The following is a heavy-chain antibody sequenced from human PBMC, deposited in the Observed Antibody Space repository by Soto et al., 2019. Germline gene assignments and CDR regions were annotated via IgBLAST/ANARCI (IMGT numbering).Heavy chain of an antibody. CDR2: ISNDGSIK. CDR1: GFSFSTYG. CDR3: AKVVRADTTSSNFYYYSGMDV. V-gene: IGHV3-30*18. D-gene: IGHD6-6*01. J-gene: IGHJ6*02. Sequence: GGSLRLSCAASGFSFSTYGMHWVRQAPGKGLEWMAVISNDGSIKYYADSVKGRFTISRDNSKDTLFLQMNSLRGEDTAVYYCAKVVRADTTSSNFYYYSGMDVWGQGTTVTVSS.